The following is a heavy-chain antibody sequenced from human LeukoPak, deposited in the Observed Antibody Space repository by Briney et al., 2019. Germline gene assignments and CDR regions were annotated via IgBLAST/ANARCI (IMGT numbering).Heavy chain of an antibody. D-gene: IGHD6-19*01. CDR1: GYSISSGYY. Sequence: SETLSLTCTVSGYSISSGYYWGWIRQPPGKGLEWIGSIYHSGSTYYNPSLKGRVAISVDTSKNQFSLKLSSVTAADTAVYYCARDSAWFDPWGQGTLVTVSS. J-gene: IGHJ5*02. V-gene: IGHV4-38-2*02. CDR3: ARDSAWFDP. CDR2: IYHSGST.